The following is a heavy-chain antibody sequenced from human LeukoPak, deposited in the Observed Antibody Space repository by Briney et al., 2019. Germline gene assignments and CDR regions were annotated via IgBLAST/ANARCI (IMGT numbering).Heavy chain of an antibody. CDR2: IYYSGST. Sequence: KASETLSLTCTVSGGSTSSYYWSWIRQPPGKGLEWIGYIYYSGSTNYNPSLKSRVTISVDTSKNQFSLKLSSVTAADTAVYYCARNYYDSSGYPSLDYWGQGTLVTVSS. CDR1: GGSTSSYY. J-gene: IGHJ4*02. CDR3: ARNYYDSSGYPSLDY. D-gene: IGHD3-22*01. V-gene: IGHV4-59*01.